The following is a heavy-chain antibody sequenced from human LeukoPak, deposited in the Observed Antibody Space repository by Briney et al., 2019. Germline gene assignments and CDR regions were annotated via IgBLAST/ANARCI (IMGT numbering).Heavy chain of an antibody. Sequence: GGSLRLSCAASGFTFSNAWMSWVRQAPGKGLEWVGRIKSKTDGGTTDYAATVKGRFTISRDDSKNTLYLQMNSLKTEDTAVYYCTTKGIWIFGVAPAAFDIWGQGTMVTVSS. CDR1: GFTFSNAW. CDR2: IKSKTDGGTT. J-gene: IGHJ3*02. CDR3: TTKGIWIFGVAPAAFDI. D-gene: IGHD3-3*01. V-gene: IGHV3-15*01.